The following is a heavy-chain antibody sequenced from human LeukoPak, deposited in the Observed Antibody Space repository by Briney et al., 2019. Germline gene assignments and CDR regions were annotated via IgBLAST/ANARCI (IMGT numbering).Heavy chain of an antibody. CDR1: GGSFSNYY. V-gene: IGHV4-34*01. D-gene: IGHD1-7*01. CDR3: ARRWNYGRNYYIDV. Sequence: PSETLSLTCAVYGGSFSNYYWSWIRQPPGKGLECIGENNDSGRTNYNPSLMSRVTVSVDTSKNQFSLRLTSVTATDTAVYYCARRWNYGRNYYIDVWGNGATVSVSS. CDR2: NNDSGRT. J-gene: IGHJ6*03.